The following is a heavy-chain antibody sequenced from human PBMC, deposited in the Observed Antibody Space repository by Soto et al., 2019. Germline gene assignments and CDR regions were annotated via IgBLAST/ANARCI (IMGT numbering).Heavy chain of an antibody. V-gene: IGHV4-59*01. J-gene: IGHJ4*02. CDR1: GGSISSYY. CDR2: IYYSGST. Sequence: PSETLCLTCTVAGGSISSYYWSWIRQPPGKGLEWIGYIYYSGSTNYNPSLKSRVTISVDTSKNQFSLKLSSVTAADTAVYYCARVLRFLAFDYWGQGTLVTVSS. D-gene: IGHD3-3*01. CDR3: ARVLRFLAFDY.